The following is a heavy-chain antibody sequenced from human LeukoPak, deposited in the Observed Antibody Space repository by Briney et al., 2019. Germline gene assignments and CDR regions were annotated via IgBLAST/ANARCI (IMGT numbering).Heavy chain of an antibody. Sequence: QAGGFLRLSCTASGFTFGNYDMNWVRQTPGKGLEWVSSISASGETTDYADSVKGRFSVSRDNSKNTLSLYMSSLRAEDTAMYYCAREGIRCTSQGCWKKFDFWGQGTLVTVSS. CDR3: AREGIRCTSQGCWKKFDF. J-gene: IGHJ4*02. CDR1: GFTFGNYD. D-gene: IGHD2-8*01. V-gene: IGHV3-23*01. CDR2: ISASGETT.